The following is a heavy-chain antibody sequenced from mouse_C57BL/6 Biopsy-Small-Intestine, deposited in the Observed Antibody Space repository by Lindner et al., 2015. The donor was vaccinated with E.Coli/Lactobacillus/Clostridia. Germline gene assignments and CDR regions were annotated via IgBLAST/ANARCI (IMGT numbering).Heavy chain of an antibody. CDR1: GGTLSSFD. V-gene: IGHV1-81*01. J-gene: IGHJ4*01. Sequence: SVKVSCKASGGTLSSFDISWVRQAPGQGLEWMGRVFPMIGQTNHAQRFQDRVTITADKSTSTAYMELRSLRSEDTAVYYCARGMPFDSWGQGTLVTVSS. D-gene: IGHD3-2*01. CDR2: VFPMIGQT. CDR3: ARGMPFDS.